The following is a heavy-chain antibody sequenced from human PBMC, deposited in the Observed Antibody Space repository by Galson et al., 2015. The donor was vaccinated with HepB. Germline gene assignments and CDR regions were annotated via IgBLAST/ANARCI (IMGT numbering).Heavy chain of an antibody. J-gene: IGHJ4*02. D-gene: IGHD2-2*02. CDR3: AKARCSSTSCYTDY. V-gene: IGHV3-23*01. CDR2: ISGSGGST. Sequence: SLRLSCAASGFTFSSYAMSWVRQAPGKGLEWVSAISGSGGSTYYADSVKGRFTISRDNSKNTLYLQMNSLRAEDTAVYYCAKARCSSTSCYTDYWGQGTLVTVSS. CDR1: GFTFSSYA.